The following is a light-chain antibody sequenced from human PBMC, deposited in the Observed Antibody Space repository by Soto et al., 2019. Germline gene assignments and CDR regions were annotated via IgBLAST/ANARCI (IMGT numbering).Light chain of an antibody. CDR3: QQYNSYSWT. CDR2: EAF. V-gene: IGKV1-5*03. Sequence: TKRTQTPSIRSASVGDGVISTRRASQNINNWLAWYQQKPGKAPRLLIYEAFSLESGVPSRFGGSVSGTEFTLTISSLQPDDFATYFCQQYNSYSWTFGPGTKVDIK. J-gene: IGKJ1*01. CDR1: QNINNW.